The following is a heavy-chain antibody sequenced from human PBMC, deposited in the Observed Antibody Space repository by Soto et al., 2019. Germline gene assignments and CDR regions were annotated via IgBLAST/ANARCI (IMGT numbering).Heavy chain of an antibody. CDR1: GGSIDSSNHF. CDR2: IYYLGIT. V-gene: IGHV4-39*01. CDR3: ARHSGEFLDY. J-gene: IGHJ4*02. D-gene: IGHD3-10*01. Sequence: SETLSLTCTVSGGSIDSSNHFWGWIRQTPGKGPGWIGSIYYLGITNYNPSLKSRVTISIDTSKSQFSLKVTSVSAADTAVYYCARHSGEFLDYWGQGTLVTVSS.